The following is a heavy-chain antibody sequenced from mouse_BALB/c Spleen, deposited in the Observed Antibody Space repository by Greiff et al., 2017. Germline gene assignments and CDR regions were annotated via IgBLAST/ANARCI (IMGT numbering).Heavy chain of an antibody. D-gene: IGHD2-10*02. Sequence: VQLQQSGAELMKPGASVKISCKATGYTFSSYWIEWVKQRPGHGLEWIGEILPGSGSTNYNEKFKGKATFTADTSSNTAYMQLSSLTSEDSAVYYCAKKYGNYNYFDYWGQGTTLTVSS. CDR1: GYTFSSYW. CDR3: AKKYGNYNYFDY. V-gene: IGHV1-9*01. J-gene: IGHJ2*01. CDR2: ILPGSGST.